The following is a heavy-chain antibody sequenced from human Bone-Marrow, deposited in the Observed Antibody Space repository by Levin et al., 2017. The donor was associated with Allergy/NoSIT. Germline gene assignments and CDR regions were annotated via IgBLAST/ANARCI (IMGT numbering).Heavy chain of an antibody. J-gene: IGHJ4*02. CDR3: TRDALRGGWGPSHEF. V-gene: IGHV4-38-2*02. D-gene: IGHD5-12*01. Sequence: PSETLSLTCDVSGHSITSDYYWGWIRQPPGKGLEWIGNTYHSGYINYNPSLKSRVSISVQKSKNQFSLKVTSATAADTAVYYCTRDALRGGWGPSHEFWGQGTLVVVSS. CDR1: GHSITSDYY. CDR2: TYHSGYI.